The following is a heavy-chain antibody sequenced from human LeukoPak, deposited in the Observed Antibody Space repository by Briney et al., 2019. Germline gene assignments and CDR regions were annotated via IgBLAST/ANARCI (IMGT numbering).Heavy chain of an antibody. CDR3: ASLLISSGDY. CDR2: IYYSGST. Sequence: SETLSLTCTVSGGSISSGGYYWSWIRQHPGKGLEWIGYIYYSGSTYYNSSLKSRVTISVDTSKNQFSLKLSSVTAADTAVYYCASLLISSGDYWGQGTLVTVSS. CDR1: GGSISSGGYY. D-gene: IGHD6-25*01. V-gene: IGHV4-31*03. J-gene: IGHJ4*02.